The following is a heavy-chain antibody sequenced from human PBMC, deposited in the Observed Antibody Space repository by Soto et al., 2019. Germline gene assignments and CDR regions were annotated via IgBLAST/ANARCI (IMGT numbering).Heavy chain of an antibody. Sequence: QVQLVESGGDVVQPGRSLRLSCAASGFTFSNYGMNWVRQAPGKGLEWVAVISYDGSNKYYADSVRGRFTISRDNSKNPRYGKMAARGTGNPVVFYLARSPGPIFMVVGANNNFNNWGQGTLVTVSS. CDR1: GFTFSNYG. CDR3: ARSPGPIFMVVGANNNFNN. J-gene: IGHJ4*02. V-gene: IGHV3-30*03. D-gene: IGHD3-10*01. CDR2: ISYDGSNK.